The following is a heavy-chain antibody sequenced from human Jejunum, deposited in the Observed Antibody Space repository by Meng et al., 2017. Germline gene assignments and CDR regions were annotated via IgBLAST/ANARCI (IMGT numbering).Heavy chain of an antibody. D-gene: IGHD5-12*01. V-gene: IGHV1-18*01. CDR3: ASILSRSSGEERDLDY. CDR2: SNGYSGEL. Sequence: VQVVQSGAEVKRPGAAVLVSWKAFGHIFASFAGSCVGQASGHGRERMGESNGYSGELNNGESFQDRPSLTTDTSTSIASMEFRSFTTVDTAVYSCASILSRSSGEERDLDYWGQGTLVTVSS. J-gene: IGHJ4*02. CDR1: GHIFASFA.